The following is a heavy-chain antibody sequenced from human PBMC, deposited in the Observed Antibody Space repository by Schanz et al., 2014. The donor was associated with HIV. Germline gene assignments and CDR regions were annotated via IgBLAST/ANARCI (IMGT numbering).Heavy chain of an antibody. J-gene: IGHJ4*02. Sequence: VQLVQSGAEVKKPGSSVKVSCKASGGSFSRSAVSWVRQAPGQGLEWMGGISPNNGNRNYAQKLQGRVTMTTDTSTTTAYMELRSLRSDETAIYYCARGGSGWYGYEGFDYWGQGTLVTVSS. D-gene: IGHD6-19*01. CDR3: ARGGSGWYGYEGFDY. CDR2: ISPNNGNR. V-gene: IGHV1-18*01. CDR1: GGSFSRSA.